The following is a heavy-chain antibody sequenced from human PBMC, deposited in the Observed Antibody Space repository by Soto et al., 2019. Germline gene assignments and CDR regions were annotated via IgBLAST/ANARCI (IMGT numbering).Heavy chain of an antibody. D-gene: IGHD3-3*01. Sequence: SETLSLTCTVSGGSISNGGYYWTWIRQHPGKGLEWIGYIYYSGSTYYNPSLKSRVTISVDTSKNQFSLKLTSVTAADTAVYYCARDVTDFWSGHEGMDVWAQGTTVTVSS. J-gene: IGHJ6*02. CDR1: GGSISNGGYY. V-gene: IGHV4-31*03. CDR2: IYYSGST. CDR3: ARDVTDFWSGHEGMDV.